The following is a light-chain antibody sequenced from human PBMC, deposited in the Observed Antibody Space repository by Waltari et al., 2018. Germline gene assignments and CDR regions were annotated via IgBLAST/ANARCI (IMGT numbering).Light chain of an antibody. V-gene: IGKV1-5*03. CDR1: QSIRSW. CDR3: QQYDRYPWT. Sequence: DIQMTQSPSTLSASVGATDSITCRASQSIRSWLAWYQRKPGKAPTLLIYEASTLESGVPSRFSGSGSGTEFTLVISSLQPEDFASYHCQQYDRYPWTFGLGTEVEIK. CDR2: EAS. J-gene: IGKJ1*01.